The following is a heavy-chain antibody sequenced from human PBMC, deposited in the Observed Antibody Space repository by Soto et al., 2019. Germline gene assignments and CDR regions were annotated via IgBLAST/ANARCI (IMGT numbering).Heavy chain of an antibody. J-gene: IGHJ6*02. Sequence: QVQLVQSGAEVKKPGASVKVSCEASGYTFTAKYIHWVRQAPGQGLEWLGWINPDTGGTQYAQKFQGRVTLTRDTSISSAYMELNRLKSEDTDVYFWARDPLYYYDSRGFQYALDVWGQGTTVTVSS. D-gene: IGHD3-22*01. CDR3: ARDPLYYYDSRGFQYALDV. CDR2: INPDTGGT. CDR1: GYTFTAKY. V-gene: IGHV1-2*02.